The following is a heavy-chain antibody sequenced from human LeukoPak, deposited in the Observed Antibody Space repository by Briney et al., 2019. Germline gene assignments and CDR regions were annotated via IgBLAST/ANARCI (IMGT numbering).Heavy chain of an antibody. Sequence: PSETLSLTCTVSGGSNSGFYWSWIRQPPGKGLEWIAYLSYSGSTNYNPSLKSRVTISVDTSKNQFSLKLSSVTAADAAVYYCATAGSSGSHFWGQGTLVTVSS. V-gene: IGHV4-59*01. CDR3: ATAGSSGSHF. D-gene: IGHD3-22*01. J-gene: IGHJ4*02. CDR2: LSYSGST. CDR1: GGSNSGFY.